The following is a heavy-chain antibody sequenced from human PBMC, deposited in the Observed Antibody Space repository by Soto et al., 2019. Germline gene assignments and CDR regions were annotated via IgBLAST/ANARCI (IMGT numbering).Heavy chain of an antibody. CDR3: ASPTREWLPPARDYYYGMDV. CDR2: IIPIFGTA. CDR1: GGTFSSYA. V-gene: IGHV1-69*06. D-gene: IGHD3-3*01. Sequence: QVQLVQSGAEVKKPGSSVKVSCKASGGTFSSYAISWVRQAPGQGLEWMGGIIPIFGTANYAQKLQGRVTITADKSTSTASLKLSSLRSEDTAVYYCASPTREWLPPARDYYYGMDVRGQGTTVTVSS. J-gene: IGHJ6*02.